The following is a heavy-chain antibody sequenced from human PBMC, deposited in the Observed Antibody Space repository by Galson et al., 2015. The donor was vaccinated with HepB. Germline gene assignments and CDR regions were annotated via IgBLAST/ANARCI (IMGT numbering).Heavy chain of an antibody. CDR2: ISHDGSTN. CDR1: GFSFSRYG. J-gene: IGHJ4*02. Sequence: SLRLSCAASGFSFSRYGMHWVRQAPGKGLDWVAVISHDGSTNYLVDSVKGRFTISRDNSKNTLYLQMNSLTAEDTAVYYCARGLDSSPYYFDYWGQGTLVTVSA. CDR3: ARGLDSSPYYFDY. D-gene: IGHD3/OR15-3a*01. V-gene: IGHV3-30*03.